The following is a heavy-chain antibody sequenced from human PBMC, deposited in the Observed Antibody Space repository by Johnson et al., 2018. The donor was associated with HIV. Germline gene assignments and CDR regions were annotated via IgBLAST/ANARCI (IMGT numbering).Heavy chain of an antibody. Sequence: VQLVESGGGLVQRGGSLRLSCPASGFTLSNYWMSWVRQAPGKGLEWVANINQAGSEKYFVDSVKGRFTISRDNAKNSLYLQMNTLRAEDTAVYYCARLIAVVIDGFDIWGQGTMVTVSA. D-gene: IGHD3-22*01. CDR3: ARLIAVVIDGFDI. CDR1: GFTLSNYW. J-gene: IGHJ3*02. CDR2: INQAGSEK. V-gene: IGHV3-7*05.